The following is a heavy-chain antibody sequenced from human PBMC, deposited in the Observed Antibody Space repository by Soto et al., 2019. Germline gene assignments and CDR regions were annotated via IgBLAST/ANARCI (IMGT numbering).Heavy chain of an antibody. Sequence: GGSLRLSCAASGFTVSSNYMSWVRQAPGKGLEWVSVIYSGGSTYYADSVKGRFTISRHNSKNTLYLQMNSLRAEDTAVYYCARYAYSGSAYISENAFDIWGQGTMVTVSS. D-gene: IGHD5-12*01. V-gene: IGHV3-53*04. CDR1: GFTVSSNY. CDR2: IYSGGST. J-gene: IGHJ3*02. CDR3: ARYAYSGSAYISENAFDI.